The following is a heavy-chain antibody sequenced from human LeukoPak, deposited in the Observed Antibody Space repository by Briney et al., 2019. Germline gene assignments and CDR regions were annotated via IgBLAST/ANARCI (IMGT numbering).Heavy chain of an antibody. Sequence: GGSLRLSCAASGFTFSSYWMSWVRQAPGKGLEWVANINQDGSDKYYVDSVKGRFTISRDNAKNSLYLQMNSLRAEDTAVYYCARDRGYYDSSGSHFDPWGQGTLVTVSS. J-gene: IGHJ5*02. V-gene: IGHV3-7*01. CDR1: GFTFSSYW. CDR2: INQDGSDK. D-gene: IGHD3-22*01. CDR3: ARDRGYYDSSGSHFDP.